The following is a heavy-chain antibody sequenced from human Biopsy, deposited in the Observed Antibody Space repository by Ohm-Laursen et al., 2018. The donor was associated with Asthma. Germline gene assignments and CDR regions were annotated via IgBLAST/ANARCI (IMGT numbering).Heavy chain of an antibody. V-gene: IGHV4-39*01. CDR2: VFPSGTT. D-gene: IGHD6-19*01. Sequence: SETLSLTCTASGGSISSSTYYWGWIRQPPGKGLEWIGSVFPSGTTYYNPSLESRVTISVDSSKNQFSLRLSSVTAADTAVYYCARHASHWLAYYFDPWGQGTLVTVSS. CDR1: GGSISSSTYY. J-gene: IGHJ4*02. CDR3: ARHASHWLAYYFDP.